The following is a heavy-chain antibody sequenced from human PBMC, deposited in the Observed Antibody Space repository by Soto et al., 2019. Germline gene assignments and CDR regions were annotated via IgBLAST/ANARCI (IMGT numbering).Heavy chain of an antibody. V-gene: IGHV3-23*01. J-gene: IGHJ4*02. CDR3: SSGSRDCCPGSRIFGL. D-gene: IGHD3-10*01. Sequence: GGSLRLSCEASGFTFSSYAMSWVRQAPGKGLEWVSAISGSGGSTYYADSVKGRCTISRGNSKNTLYLQMNSLRAEDTAVYYFSSGSRDCCPGSRIFGLWGRGTLVTVSS. CDR2: ISGSGGST. CDR1: GFTFSSYA.